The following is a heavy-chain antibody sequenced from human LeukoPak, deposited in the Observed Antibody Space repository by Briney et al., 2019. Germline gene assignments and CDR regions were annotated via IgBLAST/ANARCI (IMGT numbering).Heavy chain of an antibody. D-gene: IGHD6-19*01. CDR3: AGHMTVAGTVNWFDP. J-gene: IGHJ5*02. CDR1: GGTFSSYA. Sequence: SVKVSCKASGGTFSSYAISWVRQAPGQGLEWMGGIIPIFGTANYAQKFQGRDTITADESTSTAYMELSSLRCEDTAVYYCAGHMTVAGTVNWFDPWGQGTLVTVSS. V-gene: IGHV1-69*01. CDR2: IIPIFGTA.